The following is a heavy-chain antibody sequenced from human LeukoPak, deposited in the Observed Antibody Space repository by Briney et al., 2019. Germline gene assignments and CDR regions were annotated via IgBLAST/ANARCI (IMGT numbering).Heavy chain of an antibody. CDR3: ARDRAYCSGDYCYFFYYMDV. J-gene: IGHJ6*03. V-gene: IGHV3-23*01. Sequence: PGGSLRLSCPSSGFTFSSSAMSWVRQAPGKGLQWVSAISGSGGSTYYADSVKGRFTISRDNSKTTLYLQMNSLRAEDTAVYYCARDRAYCSGDYCYFFYYMDVWGKGTTVTVSS. CDR2: ISGSGGST. CDR1: GFTFSSSA. D-gene: IGHD2-15*01.